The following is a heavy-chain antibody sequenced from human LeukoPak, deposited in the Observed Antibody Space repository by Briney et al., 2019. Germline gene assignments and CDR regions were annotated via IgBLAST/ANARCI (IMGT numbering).Heavy chain of an antibody. Sequence: PSETLSLTCAVYGGSFSGYYWSWIRQPPGKGLEWIGEINHSGSTNYNPSLKSRVTISVDTSKNQFSLKLSSVTAADTAVYYCARHIAVAAPNDYWGQGTLVTVSS. D-gene: IGHD6-19*01. CDR3: ARHIAVAAPNDY. CDR1: GGSFSGYY. CDR2: INHSGST. V-gene: IGHV4-34*01. J-gene: IGHJ4*02.